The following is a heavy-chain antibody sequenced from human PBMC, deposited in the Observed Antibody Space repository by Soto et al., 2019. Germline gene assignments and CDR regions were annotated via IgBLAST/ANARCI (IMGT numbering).Heavy chain of an antibody. CDR2: ISYDGSNK. CDR1: GFTFSSYG. CDR3: AKDSGVVVGMGAFDI. V-gene: IGHV3-30*18. D-gene: IGHD3-22*01. Sequence: LRLSCAASGFTFSSYGMHWVRQAPGKGLEWVAVISYDGSNKYYADSVKGRFTISRDNSKNTLYLQMNSLRAEDTAVYYCAKDSGVVVGMGAFDIWGQGTMVTVSS. J-gene: IGHJ3*02.